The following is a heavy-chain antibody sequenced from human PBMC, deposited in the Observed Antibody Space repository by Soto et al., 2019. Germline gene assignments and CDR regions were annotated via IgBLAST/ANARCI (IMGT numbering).Heavy chain of an antibody. CDR1: GFTFRDHP. CDR2: ISEGGDRT. D-gene: IGHD1-7*01. V-gene: IGHV3-23*01. J-gene: IGHJ4*02. CDR3: AKYRLRGTTVMTIK. Sequence: EVQLLESGGDLVQPGGSLRLSCVGSGFTFRDHPMNWVRQAPGKGLEWVLAISEGGDRTYYADSMLRRLSISGHNSKNTLYPQMRSLRTEDWGMDYCAKYRLRGTTVMTIKWGQGTLVTVAS.